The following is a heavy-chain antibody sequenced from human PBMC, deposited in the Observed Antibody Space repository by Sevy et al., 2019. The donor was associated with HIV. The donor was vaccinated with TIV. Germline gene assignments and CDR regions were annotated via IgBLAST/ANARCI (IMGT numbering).Heavy chain of an antibody. CDR3: ARHLQYSSSSPLDY. Sequence: GGSLRLSCAASGFTFDDYGMSWVRQAPGKGLEWVSGINWNGGSTGYADSVKGRFTISRDNAKNSLYLQMNSLRAEDTALYHCARHLQYSSSSPLDYWGLGTLVTVSS. V-gene: IGHV3-20*01. CDR2: INWNGGST. D-gene: IGHD6-6*01. J-gene: IGHJ4*02. CDR1: GFTFDDYG.